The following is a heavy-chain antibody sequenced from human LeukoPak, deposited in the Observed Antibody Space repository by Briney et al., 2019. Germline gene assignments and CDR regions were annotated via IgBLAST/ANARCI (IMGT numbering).Heavy chain of an antibody. D-gene: IGHD6-19*01. CDR3: ARQWRRDFDY. CDR2: VNTDGSST. CDR1: GFTFSSYW. Sequence: GGSLRLSCAASGFTFSSYWMHWVRQAPGKGLVWFSRVNTDGSSTNYADSVKGRFTISRDNAENSLYLQMNSLRAEDTAVFYCARQWRRDFDYWGQGTLVTVSS. J-gene: IGHJ4*02. V-gene: IGHV3-74*01.